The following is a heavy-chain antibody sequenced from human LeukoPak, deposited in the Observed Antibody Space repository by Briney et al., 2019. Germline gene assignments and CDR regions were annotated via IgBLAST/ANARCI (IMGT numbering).Heavy chain of an antibody. J-gene: IGHJ4*02. V-gene: IGHV3-23*01. CDR2: ISNNGGYT. CDR3: AKQLGYCSDGSCYFPY. D-gene: IGHD2-15*01. CDR1: GFTFNEYA. Sequence: GGSLRLSCAASGFTFNEYAMGWVRQAPGKGLEWVSAISNNGGYTYYADSVQGRFTISRDNSKSTLCLQMNSLRAEDTAVYYCAKQLGYCSDGSCYFPYWGQGTLVTVSS.